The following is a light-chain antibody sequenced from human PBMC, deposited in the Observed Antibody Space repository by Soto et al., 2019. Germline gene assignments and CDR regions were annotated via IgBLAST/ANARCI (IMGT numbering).Light chain of an antibody. CDR3: QQSYSTPRVT. CDR1: QSISSY. J-gene: IGKJ3*01. CDR2: AAS. V-gene: IGKV1-39*01. Sequence: DIQMTQSPSSLSASVGDRVTITCRASQSISSYLNWYQQKPGKAPKLLIYAASSLQSGVPSRFXGRGSGTDFTLTISSLQPEDFATYYCQQSYSTPRVTFGPGTKVDIK.